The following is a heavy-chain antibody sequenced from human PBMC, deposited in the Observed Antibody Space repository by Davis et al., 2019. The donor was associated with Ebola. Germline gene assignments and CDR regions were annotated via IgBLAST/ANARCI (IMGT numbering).Heavy chain of an antibody. CDR2: VNDDGSGT. J-gene: IGHJ4*02. CDR3: ATVVTADY. Sequence: GESLKISCAASGFTFTNYWMHWVRQTPGKGLVWVSRVNDDGSGTSYADSVRGRFTISRDNSKKTLYLQMNSLRAEDTAVYYCATVVTADYWGQGTLVTVAS. V-gene: IGHV3-74*01. D-gene: IGHD2-21*02. CDR1: GFTFTNYW.